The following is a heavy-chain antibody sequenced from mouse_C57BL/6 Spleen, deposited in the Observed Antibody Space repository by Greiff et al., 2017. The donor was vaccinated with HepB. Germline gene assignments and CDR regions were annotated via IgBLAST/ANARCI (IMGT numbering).Heavy chain of an antibody. V-gene: IGHV3-6*01. Sequence: EVQLQQSGPGLVKPSPSLSLTCSVSGYSITSCYFWNLIRQFPGNKLEWMGYIHYDGSNNYNPSLKNRIAITRDASKNQFFLKLKTVTTEDAATYYCAREGTIGYDAMDYWGQGTSVTVSS. CDR1: GYSITSCYF. CDR2: IHYDGSN. J-gene: IGHJ4*01. D-gene: IGHD2-14*01. CDR3: AREGTIGYDAMDY.